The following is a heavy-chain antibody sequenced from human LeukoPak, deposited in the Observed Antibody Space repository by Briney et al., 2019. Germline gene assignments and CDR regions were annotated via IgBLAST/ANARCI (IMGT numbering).Heavy chain of an antibody. CDR3: ARRAGAYSHPYDY. J-gene: IGHJ4*02. Sequence: GGSLRLSCAASGFTFNNYWMSWVRQAPGKGLEWVANIKQDGTEKYHVDSVKGRFTISRDNSKNTLYLQMNSLRAEDTAVYYCARRAGAYSHPYDYWGQGTLVTVSS. D-gene: IGHD4/OR15-4a*01. CDR1: GFTFNNYW. V-gene: IGHV3-7*03. CDR2: IKQDGTEK.